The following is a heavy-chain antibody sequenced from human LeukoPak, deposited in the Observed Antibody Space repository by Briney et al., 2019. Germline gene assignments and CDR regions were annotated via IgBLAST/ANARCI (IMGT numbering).Heavy chain of an antibody. J-gene: IGHJ4*02. Sequence: PGGSLRLSCAASGFTFSSYAMHWVRQAPGKGLEWVAVISYDGSNKYYADSVKGRFTISRDNSKNTLYLQMNSLRAEDTAVYYCAVGRPRDYWGQGTLVTVSS. CDR3: AVGRPRDY. V-gene: IGHV3-30-3*01. CDR2: ISYDGSNK. CDR1: GFTFSSYA.